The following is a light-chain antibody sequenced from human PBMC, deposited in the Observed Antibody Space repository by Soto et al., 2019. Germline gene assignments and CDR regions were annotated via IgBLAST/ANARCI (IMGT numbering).Light chain of an antibody. V-gene: IGKV3D-15*01. CDR3: QQYNSSTRT. CDR2: GAS. Sequence: EIPLTQSPATLSVSVGDRVTLSCRASQSIRSRLAWYQQKPGQAPRLLIYGASNRATGIPDRFSASGSGTDFTLTISRLQSEDFAVYYCQQYNSSTRTFGQGTKVDIK. CDR1: QSIRSR. J-gene: IGKJ1*01.